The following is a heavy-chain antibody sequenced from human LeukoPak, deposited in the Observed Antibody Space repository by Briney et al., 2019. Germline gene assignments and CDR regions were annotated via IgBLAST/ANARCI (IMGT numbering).Heavy chain of an antibody. V-gene: IGHV1-46*01. Sequence: GASVKVSCKASGYTFTSYYMHWVRQAPGQGLEWMGIINPNGGSTTYAQKFQGRITMTSDTSTSTVYMELSSLRSEDTAVYYCARPYSSGWSPFDYWGQGTLVTVSS. CDR1: GYTFTSYY. D-gene: IGHD6-13*01. J-gene: IGHJ4*02. CDR2: INPNGGST. CDR3: ARPYSSGWSPFDY.